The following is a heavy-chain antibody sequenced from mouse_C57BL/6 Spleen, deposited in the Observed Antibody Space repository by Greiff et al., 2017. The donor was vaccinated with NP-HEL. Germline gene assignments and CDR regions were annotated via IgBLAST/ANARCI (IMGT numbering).Heavy chain of an antibody. V-gene: IGHV5-17*01. CDR3: ARRDYSNYDWYFDV. CDR1: GFTFSDYG. D-gene: IGHD2-5*01. J-gene: IGHJ1*03. CDR2: ISSGSSTI. Sequence: EVQVVESGGGLVKPGGSLKLSCAASGFTFSDYGMHWVRQAPEKGLEWVAYISSGSSTIYYADTVKGRFTISRDNAKNTLFLQMTSLRSEDTAMYDCARRDYSNYDWYFDVWGTGTTVTVSS.